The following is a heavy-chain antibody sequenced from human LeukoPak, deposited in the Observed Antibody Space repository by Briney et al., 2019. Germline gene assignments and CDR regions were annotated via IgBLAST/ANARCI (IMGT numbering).Heavy chain of an antibody. V-gene: IGHV3-23*01. CDR2: ISGSGGST. CDR1: GFTFSSYA. CDR3: AKDALIVVVVAARYNWFDP. J-gene: IGHJ5*02. Sequence: GGSLRLSCAASGFTFSSYAMSWVRQAPGKGLEWVSAISGSGGSTYYAASVKGRFTISRDNSKNTLYLQMNSLRAEDTAVYYCAKDALIVVVVAARYNWFDPWGQGTLVTVSS. D-gene: IGHD2-15*01.